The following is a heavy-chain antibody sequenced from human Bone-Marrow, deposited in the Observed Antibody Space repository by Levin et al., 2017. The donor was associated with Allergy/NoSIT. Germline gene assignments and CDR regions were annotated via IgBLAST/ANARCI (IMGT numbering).Heavy chain of an antibody. D-gene: IGHD6-19*01. CDR3: ARSYSSGWYSFHY. CDR2: IYYSGST. Sequence: SETLSLTCTVSGGSISSYYWSWIRQPPGKGLEWIGYIYYSGSTNYNPSLKSRVTISVDTSKNQFSLKLSSVTAADTAVYYCARSYSSGWYSFHYWGQGTLVTVSS. J-gene: IGHJ4*02. CDR1: GGSISSYY. V-gene: IGHV4-59*01.